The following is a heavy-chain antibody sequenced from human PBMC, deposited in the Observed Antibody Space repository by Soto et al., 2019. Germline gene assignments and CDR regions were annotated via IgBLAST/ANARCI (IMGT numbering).Heavy chain of an antibody. CDR2: INSDGSST. Sequence: GGSLRLSCAASGFTFSNYWMHWVRQAPGKGLVWVSRINSDGSSTIYADSVKGRFTISRDNAKNTLYLQMNSLRVEDTAVYYCARGLYESSNYQSHWRQATLVTVSS. CDR3: ARGLYESSNYQSH. D-gene: IGHD3-22*01. J-gene: IGHJ4*02. CDR1: GFTFSNYW. V-gene: IGHV3-74*01.